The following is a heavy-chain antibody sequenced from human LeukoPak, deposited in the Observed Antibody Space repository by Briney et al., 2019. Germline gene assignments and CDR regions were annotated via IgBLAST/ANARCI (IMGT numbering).Heavy chain of an antibody. D-gene: IGHD6-19*01. CDR2: ISAYNGNT. CDR1: GYTFTSYG. Sequence: GASVKVSCKASGYTFTSYGISWVRQAPGQGLEWMGWISAYNGNTNYAQKLQGRVTITRNTSISTAYMELSSLRSEDTAVYYCARGLQLADSSPFDYWGQGTLVTVSS. V-gene: IGHV1-18*01. CDR3: ARGLQLADSSPFDY. J-gene: IGHJ4*02.